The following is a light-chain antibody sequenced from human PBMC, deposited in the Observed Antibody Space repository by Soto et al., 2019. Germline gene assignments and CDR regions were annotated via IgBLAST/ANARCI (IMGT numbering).Light chain of an antibody. CDR2: EVS. CDR3: CSYAGSSTYVV. Sequence: QSALPQPASVSGSPGQSVTISCTGTSSDVGSYNLVSGYQQHPGKAPKLMIYEVSKRPSGVSNRYSGSKSGDTASLTICGLQAEDEADYYCCSYAGSSTYVVVGGGTKLTVL. J-gene: IGLJ2*01. V-gene: IGLV2-23*02. CDR1: SSDVGSYNL.